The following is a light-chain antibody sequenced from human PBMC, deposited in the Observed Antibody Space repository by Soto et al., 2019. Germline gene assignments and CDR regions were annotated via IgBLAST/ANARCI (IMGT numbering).Light chain of an antibody. Sequence: DIQMTQSPSTLSGSVGDRVTITCRASQTISSWLAWYQQKPGKAPKLLIYKASTLKSGVPSRFSVSGSGTECTLTISSLQPDDFATYDCQHYNSYSEAFGQGTKVELK. V-gene: IGKV1-5*03. CDR1: QTISSW. CDR3: QHYNSYSEA. CDR2: KAS. J-gene: IGKJ1*01.